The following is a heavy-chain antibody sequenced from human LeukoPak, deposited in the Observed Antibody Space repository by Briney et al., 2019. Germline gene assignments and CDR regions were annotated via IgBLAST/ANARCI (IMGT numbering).Heavy chain of an antibody. J-gene: IGHJ4*02. D-gene: IGHD3-9*01. CDR1: GYPFTNYH. V-gene: IGHV1-46*01. CDR2: MNPSGGTS. Sequence: ASVKVSCKASGYPFTNYHIHWIRQAPGQGLEWMGLMNPSGGTSTYAQKFQGRLTVTRDTSTRTAYMELSSLRSEDTAVYYCARSYDILTGYYVLRHWGQGTLVTVSS. CDR3: ARSYDILTGYYVLRH.